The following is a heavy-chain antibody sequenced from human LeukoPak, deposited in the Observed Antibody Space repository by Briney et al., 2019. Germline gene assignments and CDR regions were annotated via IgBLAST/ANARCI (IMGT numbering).Heavy chain of an antibody. V-gene: IGHV4-59*01. Sequence: SETLSLTCAVSGGSISSYYWSWIRQPPGKGLEWIGYIYDSGSTNYNPSLKSRVTISVDTSKNQFSLKLSSVTAADTAVYYCARVGGTNYYYYGMDVWGQGTTVTVSS. J-gene: IGHJ6*02. D-gene: IGHD1-1*01. CDR1: GGSISSYY. CDR2: IYDSGST. CDR3: ARVGGTNYYYYGMDV.